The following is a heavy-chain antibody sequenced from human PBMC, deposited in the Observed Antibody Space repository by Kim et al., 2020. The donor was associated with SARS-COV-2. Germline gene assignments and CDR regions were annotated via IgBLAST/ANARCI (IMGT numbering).Heavy chain of an antibody. J-gene: IGHJ6*02. CDR1: GFTFSSYG. CDR2: ISYDGSKK. V-gene: IGHV3-30*18. Sequence: GGSLRLSCAASGFTFSSYGMHWVRQAPGKGLEWVAVISYDGSKKYYADSGKVRFTISRDNSKNTLYLQMNSLRAEDTAVYYCAKEVSARDSSGWLYYYYYYGMDVWGQGTRVTVSS. CDR3: AKEVSARDSSGWLYYYYYYGMDV. D-gene: IGHD6-19*01.